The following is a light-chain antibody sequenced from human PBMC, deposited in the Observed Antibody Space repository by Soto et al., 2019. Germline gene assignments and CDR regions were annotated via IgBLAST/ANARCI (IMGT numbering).Light chain of an antibody. J-gene: IGKJ1*01. V-gene: IGKV3-20*01. CDR1: QSVSSSY. CDR3: QQYDKWPRT. Sequence: EIVLTQSPGTLSLSPGERATLSCRASQSVSSSYLAWYQQKPGQAPRLLIYGASNRATGIPARFSGSGSGAEYTLTISSLQSEDFAVYYCQQYDKWPRTFGQGTKVDIK. CDR2: GAS.